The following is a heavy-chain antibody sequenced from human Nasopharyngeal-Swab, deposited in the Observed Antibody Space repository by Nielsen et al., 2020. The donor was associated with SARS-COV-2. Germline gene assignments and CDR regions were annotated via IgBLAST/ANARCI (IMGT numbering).Heavy chain of an antibody. CDR3: ANGGGNSGWYFDL. J-gene: IGHJ2*01. V-gene: IGHV3-9*01. Sequence: SLKISCAASGFFFDDYVMHWVRQAPGKGLEWGSGISWNSGSIGYADSVKGRFSISRDNAKNSLYLQMNSLRAEDTALYYCANGGGNSGWYFDLWGRGTLVTVSS. CDR1: GFFFDDYV. D-gene: IGHD4-23*01. CDR2: ISWNSGSI.